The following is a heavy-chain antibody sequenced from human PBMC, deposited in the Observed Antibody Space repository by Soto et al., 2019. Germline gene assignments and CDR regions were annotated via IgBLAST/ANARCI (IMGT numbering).Heavy chain of an antibody. D-gene: IGHD2-15*01. Sequence: SETLSLTCAVYGGSFSGYYWSWIRQPPGKGLEWIGEINHSGSTNYNPSLKSRVTISVDTSKNQFSLKLSSVTAADTAVYYCARAPPRYCSGGSCYSPRGDYFDYWGQGTLVTVSS. CDR1: GGSFSGYY. CDR3: ARAPPRYCSGGSCYSPRGDYFDY. J-gene: IGHJ4*02. V-gene: IGHV4-34*01. CDR2: INHSGST.